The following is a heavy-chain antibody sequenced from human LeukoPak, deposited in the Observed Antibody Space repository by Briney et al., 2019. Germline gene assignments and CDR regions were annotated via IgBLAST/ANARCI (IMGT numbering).Heavy chain of an antibody. D-gene: IGHD6-13*01. J-gene: IGHJ3*02. V-gene: IGHV4-38-2*02. Sequence: PSETLSLTCTVSGYSISSGYYWGWIRQPPGKGLEWIGSIYHSGSTYYNPSLKSRVTISVDTSKNQFSLKLSSVTAADTAVYYCARGYSGSWANNDAFDIWGQGTMVTVSS. CDR1: GYSISSGYY. CDR2: IYHSGST. CDR3: ARGYSGSWANNDAFDI.